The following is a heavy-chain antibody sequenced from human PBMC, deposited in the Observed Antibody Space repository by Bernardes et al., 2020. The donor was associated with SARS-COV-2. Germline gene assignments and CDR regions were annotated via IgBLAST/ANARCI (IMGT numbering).Heavy chain of an antibody. Sequence: ETLSLTCTVSGGSVSSGSYYWSWIRQPPGKGLEWIGYIYYSGSTNYNPSLKSRVTISVDTSKNQFSLKLSSVTAADTAVYYCARAQSITMIVVVTHPGAFDIWGQGTMVTVSS. CDR1: GGSVSSGSYY. D-gene: IGHD3-22*01. CDR2: IYYSGST. J-gene: IGHJ3*02. CDR3: ARAQSITMIVVVTHPGAFDI. V-gene: IGHV4-61*01.